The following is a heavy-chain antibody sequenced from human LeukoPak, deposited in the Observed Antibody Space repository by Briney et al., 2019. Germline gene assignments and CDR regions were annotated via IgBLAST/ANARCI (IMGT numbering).Heavy chain of an antibody. CDR3: ARRGGFFDF. D-gene: IGHD3-16*01. CDR1: GDSMISTNW. V-gene: IGHV4-4*02. CDR2: IYHTGST. Sequence: SETLSLTCAVSGDSMISTNWRSWVRPPPGKGLELIGEIYHTGSTNYNPSPQSRVTISIDKSKNQFSLRLSSVTAADTAFYYCARRGGFFDFWGQGTLVTVSS. J-gene: IGHJ4*02.